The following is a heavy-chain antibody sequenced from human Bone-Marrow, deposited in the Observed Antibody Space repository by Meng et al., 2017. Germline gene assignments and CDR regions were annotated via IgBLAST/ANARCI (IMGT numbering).Heavy chain of an antibody. D-gene: IGHD2/OR15-2a*01. Sequence: QVQLVQSGSELKKPGASVKVSCKASGYTFTTYTINWVRQAHGRGLERMGWISTNTGNPTYVQGFTGRFVFSLDTSVSTAYLQISSLEAADTAVYYCARGGDFDPWGQGTLVTVSS. CDR1: GYTFTTYT. CDR2: ISTNTGNP. J-gene: IGHJ5*02. V-gene: IGHV7-4-1*02. CDR3: ARGGDFDP.